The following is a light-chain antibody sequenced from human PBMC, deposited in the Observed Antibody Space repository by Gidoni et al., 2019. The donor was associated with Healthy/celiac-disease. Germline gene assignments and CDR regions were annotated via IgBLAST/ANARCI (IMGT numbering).Light chain of an antibody. V-gene: IGKV3-20*01. CDR2: GAS. CDR1: QSVSSSY. Sequence: EIVLTQSPGTLSLSPGESATLSCRASQSVSSSYLAWYQQTPGQAPRLLIYGASNRATGIPDRFSGSGSGTDFTLTISRLEPEDFAVYYCQQYGSSPCSFGQGTKLEIK. CDR3: QQYGSSPCS. J-gene: IGKJ2*04.